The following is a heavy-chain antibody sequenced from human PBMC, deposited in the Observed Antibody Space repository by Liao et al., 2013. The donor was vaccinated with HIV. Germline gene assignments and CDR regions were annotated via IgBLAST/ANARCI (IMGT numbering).Heavy chain of an antibody. Sequence: QVQLQESGPGLVKPSETLSLTCTVSGGSISTYYWSWIRQSAGKGLEWIGRVHTSGSTNYNPSLKSRVTMSADTSKNQFSLRLTSVTAADTAVYYCARDDVTMVRGQRQGDGFDIWGQGTMVTVSS. CDR1: GGSISTYY. CDR2: VHTSGST. V-gene: IGHV4-4*07. D-gene: IGHD3-10*01. CDR3: ARDDVTMVRGQRQGDGFDI. J-gene: IGHJ3*02.